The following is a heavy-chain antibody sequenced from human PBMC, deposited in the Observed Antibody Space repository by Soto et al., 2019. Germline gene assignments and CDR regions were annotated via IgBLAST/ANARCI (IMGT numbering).Heavy chain of an antibody. CDR2: MYSSVST. CDR1: GGAINSDYYY. CDR3: VRGTECATVDACHRYFDS. J-gene: IGHJ4*02. Sequence: QVRLQESGPGLVKSSQTLSLTCSVSGGAINSDYYYWGWVRQPPGKGLEWIGYMYSSVSTYSNPSLKSTVAMSVDTSQNHFSLSLTSVTAADTAVYFCVRGTECATVDACHRYFDSWGQGIPVTVSS. V-gene: IGHV4-30-4*01. D-gene: IGHD2-15*01.